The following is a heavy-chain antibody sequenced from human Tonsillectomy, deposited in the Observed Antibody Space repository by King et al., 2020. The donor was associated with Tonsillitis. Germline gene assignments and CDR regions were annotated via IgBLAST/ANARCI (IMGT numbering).Heavy chain of an antibody. D-gene: IGHD6-19*01. V-gene: IGHV2-70*11. CDR2: IDWDDDT. Sequence: RVTLKESGLALVKPPQTLTLTCTFSGFSLTTSGMCVRWIRQPPGKALEWLARIDWDDDTYYSTSLKTRLTISKDTSKNQVVLTMTNMDPRDTATYYCARSPYSSGWYVGNRLDYWGQGTLVTVSS. J-gene: IGHJ4*02. CDR3: ARSPYSSGWYVGNRLDY. CDR1: GFSLTTSGMC.